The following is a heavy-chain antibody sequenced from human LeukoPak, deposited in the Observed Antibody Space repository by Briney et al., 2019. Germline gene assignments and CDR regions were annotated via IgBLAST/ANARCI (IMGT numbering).Heavy chain of an antibody. CDR3: ARDSSSGWQHDY. CDR1: GFTVSTDY. D-gene: IGHD6-19*01. CDR2: IYSGGST. V-gene: IGHV3-66*01. Sequence: GGSLRLSCAASGFTVSTDYMSWVRQAPGKGLEWVSVIYSGGSTSYADSVKGRFTISRDNSKNTLYVQMNNVRAEDTAVYYCARDSSSGWQHDYWGQGTLVTVSS. J-gene: IGHJ4*02.